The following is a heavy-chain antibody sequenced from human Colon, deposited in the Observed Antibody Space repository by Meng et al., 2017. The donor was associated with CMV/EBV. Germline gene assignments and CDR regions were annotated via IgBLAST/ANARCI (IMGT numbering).Heavy chain of an antibody. CDR1: NGSISTSTYY. V-gene: IGHV4-39*07. CDR2: IYYSGST. Sequence: SETLSPTCTVSNGSISTSTYYWGWLRQSPGKGLEWIVSIYYSGSTYYNPSLKCRVTLSVDTSKNQFSLKLSSVTAADTAVYYGLHSGNYYGDAFDIWGQGTMVTVSS. D-gene: IGHD1-26*01. CDR3: LHSGNYYGDAFDI. J-gene: IGHJ3*02.